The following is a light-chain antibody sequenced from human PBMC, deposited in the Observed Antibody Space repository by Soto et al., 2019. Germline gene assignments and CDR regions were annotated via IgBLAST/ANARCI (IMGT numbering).Light chain of an antibody. CDR1: SSDVGGYNY. CDR2: DVT. J-gene: IGLJ2*01. Sequence: QSALTQPRSVSGSPGQSVTISCTGTSSDVGGYNYVSWYQRHPGKAPKLIISDVTKRPSGVPDRFSGSKSGNTASLTISGLQAEDEADYDCCSYAGSDILIFGGGTKLTVI. CDR3: CSYAGSDILI. V-gene: IGLV2-11*01.